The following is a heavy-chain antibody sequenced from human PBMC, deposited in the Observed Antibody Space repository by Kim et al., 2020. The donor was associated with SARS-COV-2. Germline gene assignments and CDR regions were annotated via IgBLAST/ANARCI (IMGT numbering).Heavy chain of an antibody. Sequence: NSVKGRFTISRDNSKNTLYLQMGSLRAEDMAVYYCARAGWYSSSWQYLDYWGQGTLVTVSS. CDR3: ARAGWYSSSWQYLDY. V-gene: IGHV3-64*01. D-gene: IGHD6-13*01. J-gene: IGHJ4*02.